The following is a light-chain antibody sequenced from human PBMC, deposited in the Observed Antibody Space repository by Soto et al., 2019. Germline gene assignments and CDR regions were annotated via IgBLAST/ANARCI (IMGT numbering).Light chain of an antibody. CDR1: QSVSSY. V-gene: IGKV3-11*01. J-gene: IGKJ3*01. CDR3: QQRTNWPRSFT. Sequence: EIVLTQSPATLSLSPGERATLSCRASQSVSSYLAWYQQKPGQAPRLLIYDTSKRATGIPARFSGSGSGTDFTLTISSLEPEAFAVYSCQQRTNWPRSFTFGPGTKVDIK. CDR2: DTS.